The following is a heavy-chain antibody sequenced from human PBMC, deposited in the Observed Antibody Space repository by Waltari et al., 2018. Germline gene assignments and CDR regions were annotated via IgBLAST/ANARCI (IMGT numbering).Heavy chain of an antibody. D-gene: IGHD3-16*02. CDR3: AAGSYDYVWGSYRYRPPDY. V-gene: IGHV1-58*01. J-gene: IGHJ4*02. Sequence: QMQLVQSGPEVKKPGTSVKVSCKASGFTFTSSAVQWVRQARGQRIEWIGWIVVGSGNTNYAQKFQERVTITRDMSTSTAYMELSSLRSEDTAVYYCAAGSYDYVWGSYRYRPPDYWGQGTLVTVSS. CDR2: IVVGSGNT. CDR1: GFTFTSSA.